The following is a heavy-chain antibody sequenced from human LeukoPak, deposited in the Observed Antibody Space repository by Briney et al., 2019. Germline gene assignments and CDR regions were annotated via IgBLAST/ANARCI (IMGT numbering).Heavy chain of an antibody. CDR3: ARDRAPGL. Sequence: GGSLRLSCAASGFTFSSYGMHWVRQAPGKGLDWVSAISGNTRNIYYADSVKGRFTISRDNSKNTLYLQMNSLRVEDTAVYYCARDRAPGLWGQGTMVSVSS. D-gene: IGHD7-27*01. CDR2: ISGNTRNI. J-gene: IGHJ3*01. CDR1: GFTFSSYG. V-gene: IGHV3-23*01.